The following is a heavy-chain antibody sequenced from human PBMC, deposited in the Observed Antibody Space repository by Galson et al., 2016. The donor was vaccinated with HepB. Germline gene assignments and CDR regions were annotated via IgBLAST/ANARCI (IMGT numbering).Heavy chain of an antibody. Sequence: SLRLSCAASGFTFSRNWMTWVRQAPGKGLEWVANTKKDGSAKSYLDSVEGRFTISRDNAQNSLYLQMNALRAEDTAIYYCARDVSPSAYVNRAYYYDAFDIWGQGTMVTVSS. V-gene: IGHV3-7*01. D-gene: IGHD3-3*01. CDR1: GFTFSRNW. CDR3: ARDVSPSAYVNRAYYYDAFDI. CDR2: TKKDGSAK. J-gene: IGHJ3*02.